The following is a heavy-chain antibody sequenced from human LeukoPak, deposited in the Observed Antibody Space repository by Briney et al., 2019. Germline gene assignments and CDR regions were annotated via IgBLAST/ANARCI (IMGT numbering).Heavy chain of an antibody. V-gene: IGHV3-30*04. CDR1: GFTFSSHV. J-gene: IGHJ6*03. CDR3: AKADEYYYYYYYMDV. CDR2: ISSDGSLK. Sequence: SGMSLRLSCAASGFTFSSHVMHWVRQAPGEGLEWVAVISSDGSLKYYADSVKGRFTISRDNSQTTLYLQMNSLRIEDTAVYYCAKADEYYYYYYYMDVWGKGTTVTVSS. D-gene: IGHD5-24*01.